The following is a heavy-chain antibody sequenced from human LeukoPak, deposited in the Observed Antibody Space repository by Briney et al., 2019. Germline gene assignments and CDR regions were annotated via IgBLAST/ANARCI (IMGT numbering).Heavy chain of an antibody. D-gene: IGHD2-15*01. Sequence: GGSLRLSCAASGFTFSSYSMNWVRQAPGKGLGWVSSISSSSSYIYYADSVKGRFTISRDNAKNSLYLQMNSLRAEDTAVYYCARELVVAYYYYGMDVWGQGTTVTVSS. J-gene: IGHJ6*02. V-gene: IGHV3-21*01. CDR2: ISSSSSYI. CDR1: GFTFSSYS. CDR3: ARELVVAYYYYGMDV.